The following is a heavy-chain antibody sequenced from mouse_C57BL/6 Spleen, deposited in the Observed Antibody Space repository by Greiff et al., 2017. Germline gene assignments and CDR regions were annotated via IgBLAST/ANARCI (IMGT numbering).Heavy chain of an antibody. D-gene: IGHD2-2*01. CDR2: IDPEDGDT. J-gene: IGHJ3*01. V-gene: IGHV14-1*01. CDR1: GFNIKDYY. CDR3: IPYGYPFAY. Sequence: EVQLQQSGAELVRPGASVKLSCTASGFNIKDYYMHWVKQRPEQGLEWIGRIDPEDGDTEYAPKFQGKATMTADTSSNTAYLQLSSLTSEDTAVYYCIPYGYPFAYWGQGTLVTVSA.